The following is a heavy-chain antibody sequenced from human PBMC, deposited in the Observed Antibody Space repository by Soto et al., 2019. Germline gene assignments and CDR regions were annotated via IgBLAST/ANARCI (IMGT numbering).Heavy chain of an antibody. CDR1: GFPFSSYC. J-gene: IGHJ3*02. Sequence: GGSLRLSCAASGFPFSSYCMHWVRQAPGKGLEWVAVIWYDGSNKYYADSVKGRFTISRDNSKNTLYLQMNSLRAEDTAVYYCARLHLAYCGGDCYSRGAFDIWGQGTMVTVS. CDR3: ARLHLAYCGGDCYSRGAFDI. CDR2: IWYDGSNK. D-gene: IGHD2-21*01. V-gene: IGHV3-33*01.